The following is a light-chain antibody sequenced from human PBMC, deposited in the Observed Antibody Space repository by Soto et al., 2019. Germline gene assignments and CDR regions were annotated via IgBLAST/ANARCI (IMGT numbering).Light chain of an antibody. Sequence: DVQMTQSPSSLSVSVGDRVTITCRASRAISNYLAWYQQKPGKGPKLLIYGTSTLESGVPSRFSGSGSGTDFTLTISSLQPEDVATYYCQKYDSAPYTFGQGTKMELK. CDR3: QKYDSAPYT. V-gene: IGKV1-27*01. J-gene: IGKJ2*01. CDR1: RAISNY. CDR2: GTS.